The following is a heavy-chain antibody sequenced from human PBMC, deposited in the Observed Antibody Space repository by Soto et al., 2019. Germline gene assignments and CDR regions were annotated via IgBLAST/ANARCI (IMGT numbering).Heavy chain of an antibody. V-gene: IGHV1-69*13. CDR1: GGTFSNHA. CDR3: ARGPDRSGFYLFDY. D-gene: IGHD3-22*01. CDR2: IIPLSGTT. J-gene: IGHJ4*02. Sequence: SVKVSCKASGGTFSNHAVSWVRQAPGQGPEWMGGIIPLSGTTNYVQKFQGRVTITADESMTTAYMELSSLRYEDTAVYYCARGPDRSGFYLFDYWGQGTLVTV.